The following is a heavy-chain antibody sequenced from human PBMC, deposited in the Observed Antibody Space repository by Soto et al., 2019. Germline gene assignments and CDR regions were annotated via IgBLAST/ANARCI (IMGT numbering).Heavy chain of an antibody. V-gene: IGHV4-38-2*01. D-gene: IGHD2-2*01. CDR2: IYYSGST. Sequence: SETLSLTCAVSGFSISSAYYWGWVRQPPGKGLEWIGSIYYSGSTHYNPTLKSRVTISLDRSKNQFSLKLSSVTAADTAVYYCAQTAGGGFCSSSTCSLLNWFDPWGQGILVTVSS. CDR3: AQTAGGGFCSSSTCSLLNWFDP. CDR1: GFSISSAYY. J-gene: IGHJ5*02.